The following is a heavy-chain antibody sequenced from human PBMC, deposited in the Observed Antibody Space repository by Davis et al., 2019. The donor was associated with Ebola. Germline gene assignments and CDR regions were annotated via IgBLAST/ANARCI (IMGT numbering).Heavy chain of an antibody. J-gene: IGHJ6*02. V-gene: IGHV4-59*01. CDR1: GGSISSYY. CDR2: IYYSGST. CDR3: ARVRGYCRGGSCYPIYGMDV. D-gene: IGHD2-15*01. Sequence: SETPSLTCTVSGGSISSYYWSWIRQPPGKGLEWIGYIYYSGSTNYNPSLKSRVTISVDTSKNQFSLKLSSVTAADTAVYYCARVRGYCRGGSCYPIYGMDVWGQGTTVTVSS.